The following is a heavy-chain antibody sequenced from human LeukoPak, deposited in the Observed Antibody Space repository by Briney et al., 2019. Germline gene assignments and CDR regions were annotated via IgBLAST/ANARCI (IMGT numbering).Heavy chain of an antibody. D-gene: IGHD5-24*01. V-gene: IGHV3-30*03. CDR1: GFPFRDHA. Sequence: GRSLRLSCEASGFPFRDHAMHWVRQAPGKGLEWVAVISYDARHENYADSVKGRFTVSRDDPRSTLYLQMNSLKTDDTAVYFCARDEFDGYNLGPSIYWGQGTLVTVSS. CDR3: ARDEFDGYNLGPSIY. J-gene: IGHJ4*02. CDR2: ISYDARHE.